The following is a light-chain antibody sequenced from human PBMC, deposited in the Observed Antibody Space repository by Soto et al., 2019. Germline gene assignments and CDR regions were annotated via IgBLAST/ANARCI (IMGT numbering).Light chain of an antibody. Sequence: NFMLTQPHSVSESPGKTLSISCTRSSGSIANNYVQWYQQRPGSAPTTVIYENNQRLSGVPDRFSGSIDSSSNSASLTISRLKTEDEADYFCQSYDRSSLYVFGTGTKLTVL. J-gene: IGLJ1*01. CDR3: QSYDRSSLYV. CDR2: ENN. V-gene: IGLV6-57*04. CDR1: SGSIANNY.